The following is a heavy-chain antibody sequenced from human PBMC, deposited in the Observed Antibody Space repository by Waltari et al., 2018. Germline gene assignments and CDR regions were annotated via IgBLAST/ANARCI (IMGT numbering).Heavy chain of an antibody. CDR1: GGSISSGGYY. CDR2: IYYSGST. D-gene: IGHD6-19*01. CDR3: ASQRVAVAGYEPNWFDP. J-gene: IGHJ5*02. Sequence: QVQLQESGPGLVKPSQTLSLTCTVSGGSISSGGYYWSWIRQHPGKGLEWIGYIYYSGSTNYNPSLKSRVTISVDTSKNQFSLKLSSVTAADTAVYYCASQRVAVAGYEPNWFDPWGQGTLVTVSS. V-gene: IGHV4-31*03.